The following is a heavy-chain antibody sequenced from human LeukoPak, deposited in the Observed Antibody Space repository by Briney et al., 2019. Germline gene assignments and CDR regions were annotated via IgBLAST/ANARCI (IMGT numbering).Heavy chain of an antibody. J-gene: IGHJ4*02. CDR3: ARHIGILGSRGFDY. V-gene: IGHV4-59*12. D-gene: IGHD2-21*01. Sequence: SETLSLTCTVPGGSINRYYWSWIRQPPGKGLECVGYIHYTGSTNYNPSLKSRVTISVDTSKNQFSLKVYSLIVADTAIYYCARHIGILGSRGFDYWGLGTLVTVSS. CDR2: IHYTGST. CDR1: GGSINRYY.